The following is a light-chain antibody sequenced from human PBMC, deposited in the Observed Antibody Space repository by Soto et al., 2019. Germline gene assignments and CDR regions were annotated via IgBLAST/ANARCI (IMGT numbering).Light chain of an antibody. CDR3: LQYNDWPPTFT. J-gene: IGKJ2*01. CDR1: QSVSSN. Sequence: EIVMTQSPATLSVSPGERATHSCRASQSVSSNLAWYQQKPGQAPRLLIYGASTRATGIPARFSGSGSGTEFTLTISSLQSADFAVYYCLQYNDWPPTFTFGQGTKLEIK. CDR2: GAS. V-gene: IGKV3-15*01.